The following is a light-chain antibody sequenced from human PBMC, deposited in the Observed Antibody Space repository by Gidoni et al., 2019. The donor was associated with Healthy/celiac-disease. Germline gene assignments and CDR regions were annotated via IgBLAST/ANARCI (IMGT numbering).Light chain of an antibody. CDR3: QQYYTTLKT. CDR2: WAS. CDR1: QSVLYSSNNKNY. V-gene: IGKV4-1*01. J-gene: IGKJ1*01. Sequence: DIVMTQSPDSLAVSLGERATINCKSSQSVLYSSNNKNYLAWYQQKPGQPPKLLIYWASTRESGVPDRFSGSGSGTDFTFTISSLQAEDVAVYYCQQYYTTLKTLGQGTKVEIK.